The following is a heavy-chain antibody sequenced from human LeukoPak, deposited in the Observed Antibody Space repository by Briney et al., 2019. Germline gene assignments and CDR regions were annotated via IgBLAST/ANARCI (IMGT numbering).Heavy chain of an antibody. CDR2: FDPEDGET. CDR1: GYTLTELS. J-gene: IGHJ4*02. Sequence: ASVKVSCKVSGYTLTELSMHWVRQAPGKGLEWIGGFDPEDGETIYAQKFQGRVTMTEDTSTDTAYMELSSLRSEDTAVYYCATDLSGTTAFDYWGQGTLVTVSS. V-gene: IGHV1-24*01. CDR3: ATDLSGTTAFDY. D-gene: IGHD1-7*01.